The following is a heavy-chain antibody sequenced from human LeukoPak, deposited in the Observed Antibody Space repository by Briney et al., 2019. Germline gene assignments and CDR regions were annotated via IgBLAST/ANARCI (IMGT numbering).Heavy chain of an antibody. V-gene: IGHV4-4*07. Sequence: SETLSLTCTVSGGSISSYYWSWIRQPAGTGLEWIGRIYTSGSTNYNPSLKSRVTISVDTSKNQFSPKLSSVTAADTAVYYCARPREGNGYRLDCWGQGTLVTVSS. J-gene: IGHJ4*02. D-gene: IGHD3-16*02. CDR2: IYTSGST. CDR1: GGSISSYY. CDR3: ARPREGNGYRLDC.